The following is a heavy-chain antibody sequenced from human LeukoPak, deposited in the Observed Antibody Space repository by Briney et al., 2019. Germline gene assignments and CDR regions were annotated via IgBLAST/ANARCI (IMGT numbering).Heavy chain of an antibody. CDR2: IWYDGSQR. CDR1: GFSFSKYG. D-gene: IGHD3-22*01. CDR3: AIENFDSGGPGSGSPAFDI. Sequence: GGSLRLSCAASGFSFSKYGLHWVRQAPGKGLQWVAMIWYDGSQRYYVDSVTGRFTISRDSSKNSMFLQMNSLTDEDTAVYYCAIENFDSGGPGSGSPAFDIWGQGTMVSVSS. V-gene: IGHV3-30*02. J-gene: IGHJ3*02.